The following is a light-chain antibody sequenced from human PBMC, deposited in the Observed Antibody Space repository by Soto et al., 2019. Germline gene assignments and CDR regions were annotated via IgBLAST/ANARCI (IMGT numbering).Light chain of an antibody. CDR1: QSISSW. V-gene: IGKV1-5*01. CDR3: QQYNSYSPLT. J-gene: IGKJ4*01. CDR2: DAS. Sequence: IQMTQYPSTLSASVGDRVTITCRASQSISSWLAWYQQKPGKAPKLLIYDASSLESGVPSRFSGSGSGTEFTLTISSLQPDDFATYYGQQYNSYSPLTFGG.